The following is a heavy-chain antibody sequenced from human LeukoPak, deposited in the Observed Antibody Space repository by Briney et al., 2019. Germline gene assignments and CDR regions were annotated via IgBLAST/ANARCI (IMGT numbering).Heavy chain of an antibody. D-gene: IGHD3-3*01. CDR2: VHHSGSS. CDR3: ARVWGGNYDFGTELAFDI. J-gene: IGHJ3*02. Sequence: SETLSLTCTVSGDSITNGGYYWSWIRQPPGKGLEWIGYVHHSGSSYYNPSLKSRVSTSVDRTNNQFSLKLSSVTAADTAVYYCARVWGGNYDFGTELAFDIWGQGTMVTVSS. V-gene: IGHV4-30-2*01. CDR1: GDSITNGGYY.